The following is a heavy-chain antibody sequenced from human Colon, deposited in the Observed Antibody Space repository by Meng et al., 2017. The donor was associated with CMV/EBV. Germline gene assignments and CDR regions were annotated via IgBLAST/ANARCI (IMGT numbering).Heavy chain of an antibody. CDR3: ARYFSGGNCYSTRWLAKFFDL. CDR1: GYLFTTYG. CDR2: ISTHNGNP. V-gene: IGHV1-18*01. Sequence: ASVKVSCKASGYLFTTYGISWVRQAPGQGLEWMGWISTHNGNPSYAQKFQDRVTLTTDTSTSTAYMELRSLSSDDTAVYYCARYFSGGNCYSTRWLAKFFDLWCQGTLVTVSS. J-gene: IGHJ4*02. D-gene: IGHD2-15*01.